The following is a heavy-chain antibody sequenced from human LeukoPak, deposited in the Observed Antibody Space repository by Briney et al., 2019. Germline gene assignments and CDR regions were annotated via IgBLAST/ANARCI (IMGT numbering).Heavy chain of an antibody. J-gene: IGHJ5*02. V-gene: IGHV4-39*02. CDR2: ISYSGST. Sequence: PSETLSLTCTVSGGSISTSDYYWSWLRPPPGRGLEWIGRISYSGSTYYNPSLRSRVTMSVDTSKNHFSLDLSPLTAADTAVYYCARRAIPAAGSFDPWGQGTLVTVSS. CDR3: ARRAIPAAGSFDP. D-gene: IGHD6-13*01. CDR1: GGSISTSDYY.